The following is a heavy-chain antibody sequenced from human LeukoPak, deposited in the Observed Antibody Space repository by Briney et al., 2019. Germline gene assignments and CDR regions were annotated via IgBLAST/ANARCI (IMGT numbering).Heavy chain of an antibody. J-gene: IGHJ5*02. CDR2: ISYDGSAV. D-gene: IGHD2-8*02. CDR3: ARDPSIFAYCTGTSCFFGWFDP. Sequence: GGSLRLSCVASGFTFSSHALHWVRQAPGKGPEWLALISYDGSAVHYAESVRGRFTISRDNSKNMVFLHISRLRPEDTAVYYCARDPSIFAYCTGTSCFFGWFDPWGQGTQVTVSS. V-gene: IGHV3-30-3*01. CDR1: GFTFSSHA.